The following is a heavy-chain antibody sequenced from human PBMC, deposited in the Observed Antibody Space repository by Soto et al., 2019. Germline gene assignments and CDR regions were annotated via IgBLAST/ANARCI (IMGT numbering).Heavy chain of an antibody. D-gene: IGHD2-2*01. V-gene: IGHV3-33*01. CDR1: VFTFSSYG. CDR2: IWSGGSNE. Sequence: QVQLVESGGGVVQPGRSLRLSCAASVFTFSSYGMHWVRQAPGKGLEWVAVIWSGGSNENYADSVKGRFTISRDNSKNMLYLQMNSLRAEDTAVYYCERGPGTSYFDYWGQGSLVNVSS. CDR3: ERGPGTSYFDY. J-gene: IGHJ4*02.